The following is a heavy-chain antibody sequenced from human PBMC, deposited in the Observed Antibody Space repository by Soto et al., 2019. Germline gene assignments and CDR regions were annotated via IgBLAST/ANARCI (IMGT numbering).Heavy chain of an antibody. CDR3: AIMVRGVSGVDFDY. J-gene: IGHJ4*02. V-gene: IGHV1-8*01. CDR2: MNPNSGNT. Sequence: QVQLVQSGAEVKKPGASVKVSCKASGYTFTSYDINWVRQATGQGLEWMGWMNPNSGNTGYAQKFQGRVTMARNTSISTAYMELSSLRSEDTAVYYCAIMVRGVSGVDFDYWGQGTLVTVSS. D-gene: IGHD3-10*01. CDR1: GYTFTSYD.